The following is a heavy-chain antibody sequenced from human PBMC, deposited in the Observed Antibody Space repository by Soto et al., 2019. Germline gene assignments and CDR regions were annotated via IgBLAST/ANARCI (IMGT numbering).Heavy chain of an antibody. J-gene: IGHJ6*02. CDR2: TYYRSKWYN. V-gene: IGHV6-1*01. CDR3: ARDVLGSYYGMDV. Sequence: SQTLSLTYAISRDSVSSNTAAWNWIRQSPSRGLEWLGRTYYRSKWYNDYAVSVKSRITINPDTSKNRFSLQLNSVTPEDTAVYYCARDVLGSYYGMDVWGQGTTVTVSS. CDR1: RDSVSSNTAA. D-gene: IGHD3-10*02.